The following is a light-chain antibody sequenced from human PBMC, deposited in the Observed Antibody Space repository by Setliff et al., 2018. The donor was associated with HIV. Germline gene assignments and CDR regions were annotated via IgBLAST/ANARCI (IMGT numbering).Light chain of an antibody. Sequence: QSVLTQPASVSGSPGQSITISFTGTSSDVGGYNYVSWYQQHPGKAPKLMIYDVTKRPSGVSNRFSGSKSGNTASLTISGLPAEDEADYYCCSYAGSSTPYVFGTGTKVTVL. CDR3: CSYAGSSTPYV. V-gene: IGLV2-23*02. CDR2: DVT. J-gene: IGLJ1*01. CDR1: SSDVGGYNY.